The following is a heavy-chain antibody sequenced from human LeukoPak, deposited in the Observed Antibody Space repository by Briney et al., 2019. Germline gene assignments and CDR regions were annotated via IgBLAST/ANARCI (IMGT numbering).Heavy chain of an antibody. V-gene: IGHV4-34*01. CDR3: ARGLVVVVPAALYYYMDV. CDR2: INHSGST. J-gene: IGHJ6*03. D-gene: IGHD2-2*01. Sequence: SETLSLTCAVYGGSFSGYYWSWIRQPPGKGLEWIGEINHSGSTNYNPSLKSRVTISVDTSKNQFSLKLSSVTAADTAVYYCARGLVVVVPAALYYYMDVWCKGTTVTVSS. CDR1: GGSFSGYY.